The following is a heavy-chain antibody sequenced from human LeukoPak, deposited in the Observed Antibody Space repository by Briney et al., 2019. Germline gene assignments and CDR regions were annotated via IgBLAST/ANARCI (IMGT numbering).Heavy chain of an antibody. CDR3: ARRKGGSDYIEF. CDR2: ISHIGTT. V-gene: IGHV4-38-2*01. D-gene: IGHD6-19*01. Sequence: SETLSLTCAVSIYSISISSGFYWDWIRQPPGKGLEWIGTISHIGTTYYNPSLKSRVTISVDTSENQFSLRLRSVTAADTAMYYCARRKGGSDYIEFWGQGTLVTVS. J-gene: IGHJ4*02. CDR1: IYSISISSGFY.